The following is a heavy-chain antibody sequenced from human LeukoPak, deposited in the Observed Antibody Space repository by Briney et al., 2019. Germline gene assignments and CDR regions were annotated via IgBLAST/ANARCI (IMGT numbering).Heavy chain of an antibody. CDR2: ISGSGGST. V-gene: IGHV3-23*01. CDR1: GFIFSNYA. Sequence: GGSLRLSCSAAGFIFSNYAMSWVRQAPGKGLEWVSTISGSGGSTYYVDSVKGRFTMSRDNSRNMLYLQMNSLRDEDTAKYYCAKTVSGSYSYQGGDYWGQGTLVTVSS. J-gene: IGHJ4*02. D-gene: IGHD3-16*02. CDR3: AKTVSGSYSYQGGDY.